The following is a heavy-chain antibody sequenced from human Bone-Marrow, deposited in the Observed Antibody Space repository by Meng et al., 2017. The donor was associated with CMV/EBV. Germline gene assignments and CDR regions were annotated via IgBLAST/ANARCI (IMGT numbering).Heavy chain of an antibody. Sequence: GESLKISCAASGFTFSSYAMSWVRQAPGKGLVWVSRINSDGSSTSYADSVKGRFTISRDNAKNTLYLQMNSLRAEDTAVYYCAKLQSVVPAASDYWGQGTLVTVSS. V-gene: IGHV3-74*01. J-gene: IGHJ4*02. CDR1: GFTFSSYA. CDR2: INSDGSST. CDR3: AKLQSVVPAASDY. D-gene: IGHD2-2*01.